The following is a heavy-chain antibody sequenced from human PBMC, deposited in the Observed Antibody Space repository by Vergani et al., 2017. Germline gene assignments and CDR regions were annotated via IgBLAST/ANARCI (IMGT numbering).Heavy chain of an antibody. D-gene: IGHD3-9*01. Sequence: QVQLVQSGAEVKKPGASVKVSCKASGYTFTSYGISWVRQAPGQGLEWMGIINPSGGHTNYAQKFQGRVTMTRDTSTSTVYMELSSLRSEDTAIYYCARGDYGILTGYRYWGQGTLVIVSS. CDR3: ARGDYGILTGYRY. J-gene: IGHJ4*02. CDR1: GYTFTSYG. V-gene: IGHV1-46*03. CDR2: INPSGGHT.